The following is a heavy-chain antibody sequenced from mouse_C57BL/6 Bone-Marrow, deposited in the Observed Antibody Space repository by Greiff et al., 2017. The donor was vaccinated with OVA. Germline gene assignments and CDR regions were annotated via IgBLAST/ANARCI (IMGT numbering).Heavy chain of an antibody. Sequence: EVKLVESGGGLVKPGGSLKLSCAASGFTFSSYAMSWVRQTPEKRLEWVATISDGGSYTYYPDNVKGRFTISRDNAKNNLYLQMSHLKSEDTAMYYCARGGYGNLYAMDYWGQGTSVTVSS. CDR1: GFTFSSYA. D-gene: IGHD2-1*01. V-gene: IGHV5-4*03. J-gene: IGHJ4*01. CDR3: ARGGYGNLYAMDY. CDR2: ISDGGSYT.